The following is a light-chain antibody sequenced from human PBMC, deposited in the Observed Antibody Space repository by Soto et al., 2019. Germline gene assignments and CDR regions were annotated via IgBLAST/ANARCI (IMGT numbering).Light chain of an antibody. J-gene: IGKJ1*01. V-gene: IGKV1D-16*01. Sequence: DIQMTQSPSSVSASLGDRVTITFLASERINTYLAWYQQQPGKAPKLLIYAASSLQSGVPSRFSGSGSGTEFTLTISSLQPDDFATYYCQHYNSYSEAFGQGTKVDI. CDR3: QHYNSYSEA. CDR1: ERINTY. CDR2: AAS.